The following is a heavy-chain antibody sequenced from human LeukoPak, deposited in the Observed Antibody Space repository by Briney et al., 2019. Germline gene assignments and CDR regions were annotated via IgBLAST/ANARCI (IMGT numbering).Heavy chain of an antibody. Sequence: SETLSLTCTVSGGSISNYYWGWIRQPPGKGLEWIGSMYHNGSTYYNPSLKSRVTISVDTSKNQFSLRLNSVTAADTAVYYCARDFSSSSSVYYYYYMDVWGKGTSVTVSS. V-gene: IGHV4-39*07. J-gene: IGHJ6*03. CDR2: MYHNGST. CDR3: ARDFSSSSSVYYYYYMDV. D-gene: IGHD6-6*01. CDR1: GGSISNYY.